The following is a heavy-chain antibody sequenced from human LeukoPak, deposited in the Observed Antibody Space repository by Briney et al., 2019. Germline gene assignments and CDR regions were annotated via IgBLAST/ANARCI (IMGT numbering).Heavy chain of an antibody. CDR3: AREGRYCSSTSCYVTAFDY. CDR2: ISSSGSTI. CDR1: GFTFSSYE. V-gene: IGHV3-48*03. Sequence: GGSLTLSCAASGFTFSSYEMNWVRQAPGKGLEWVSYISSSGSTIYYADSVKGRFTISRDNAKNSLYLQMNSLRAKDTAVSYCAREGRYCSSTSCYVTAFDYWGQGTLVTVSS. D-gene: IGHD2-2*01. J-gene: IGHJ4*02.